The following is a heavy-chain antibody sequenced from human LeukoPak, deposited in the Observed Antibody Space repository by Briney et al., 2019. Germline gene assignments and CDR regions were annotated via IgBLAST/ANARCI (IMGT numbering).Heavy chain of an antibody. CDR1: GGSITNYY. J-gene: IGHJ4*02. CDR2: IYYSGST. Sequence: PSETLSLTCTVSGGSITNYYCSWIRQPLGKGLEWIGYIYYSGSTNYNPSLKSRVTISVDTSKNQFSLSLSSVTAADTAVYYCASQRYSGSYYFDYWGQGTLVTVSS. CDR3: ASQRYSGSYYFDY. V-gene: IGHV4-59*08. D-gene: IGHD1-26*01.